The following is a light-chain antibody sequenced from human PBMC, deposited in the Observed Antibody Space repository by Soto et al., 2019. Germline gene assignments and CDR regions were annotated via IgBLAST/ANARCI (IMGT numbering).Light chain of an antibody. V-gene: IGLV2-14*03. CDR2: DVT. CDR1: SSDIGSYNY. J-gene: IGLJ1*01. CDR3: SSYKSTSTPYV. Sequence: QSVLTQPASVSGSPGQSITISCTGTSSDIGSYNYVSWYQQHPGKAPKLIIYDVTNRPAGISSRFPASKSGDTASLTISVLQADDEADYFCSSYKSTSTPYVFGTGTKVTVL.